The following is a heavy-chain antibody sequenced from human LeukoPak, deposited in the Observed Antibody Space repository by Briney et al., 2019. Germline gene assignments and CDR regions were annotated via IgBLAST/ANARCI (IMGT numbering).Heavy chain of an antibody. CDR2: ISYHGSVD. CDR3: AKEGASYDNVWGSDFDS. D-gene: IGHD3-16*01. J-gene: IGHJ4*02. Sequence: GRSLRLSCAASGFTFSNFGMHWVRQAPGKGLEWVAVISYHGSVDYYADYVKGRLTISRDNSKNMLYLEINSLRSEDTAVYYCAKEGASYDNVWGSDFDSWGQGTLVTVSS. V-gene: IGHV3-30*18. CDR1: GFTFSNFG.